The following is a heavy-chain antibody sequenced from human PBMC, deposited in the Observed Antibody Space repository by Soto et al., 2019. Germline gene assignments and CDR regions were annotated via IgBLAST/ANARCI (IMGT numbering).Heavy chain of an antibody. V-gene: IGHV5-51*01. J-gene: IGHJ5*02. CDR2: IYPGDSDT. CDR3: ARLGRGITIFGVVKWFDP. Sequence: GESLKISCKGSGYSFTSYWIGWVRQMPGKGLEWMGIIYPGDSDTRYSPSFQGQVTISTDKSISTAYLQWSSLKASDTAMYYCARLGRGITIFGVVKWFDPWGQGTLVTVSS. D-gene: IGHD3-3*01. CDR1: GYSFTSYW.